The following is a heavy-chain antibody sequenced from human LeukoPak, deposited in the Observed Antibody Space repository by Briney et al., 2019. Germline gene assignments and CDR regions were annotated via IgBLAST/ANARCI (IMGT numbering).Heavy chain of an antibody. Sequence: GGSLRLSCAASGFTFSSYWMHWVRQAPGKGLVWVSRINSYGSSTTYADSVKGRFTISRDNAKNTLYLRMNSLRAEDTAVYYCARGDTQGDYWGQGTLVTVSS. CDR2: INSYGSST. CDR1: GFTFSSYW. D-gene: IGHD5-18*01. J-gene: IGHJ4*02. V-gene: IGHV3-74*01. CDR3: ARGDTQGDY.